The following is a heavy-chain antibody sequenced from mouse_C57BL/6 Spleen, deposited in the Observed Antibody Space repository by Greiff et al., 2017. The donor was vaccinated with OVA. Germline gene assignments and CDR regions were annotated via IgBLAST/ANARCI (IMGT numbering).Heavy chain of an antibody. Sequence: QVHVKQSGAELVKPGASVKISCKASGYAFSSYWMNWVKQRPGKGLEWIGQIYPGDGDPNYNGKFKGKATLTADKSSSTAYMQLSSLTSEDSAVYCCARWGYYGSSPHWYFDVWGTGTTVTVSS. CDR2: IYPGDGDP. J-gene: IGHJ1*03. V-gene: IGHV1-80*01. CDR1: GYAFSSYW. CDR3: ARWGYYGSSPHWYFDV. D-gene: IGHD1-1*01.